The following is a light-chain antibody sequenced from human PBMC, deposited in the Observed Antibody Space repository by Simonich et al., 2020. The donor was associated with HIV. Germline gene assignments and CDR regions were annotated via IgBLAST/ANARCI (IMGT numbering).Light chain of an antibody. Sequence: EIVMTQSPATLSVSPGERATLSCRASQSVSSNLAWYQQRPGQAPSLLIYAASTRATGIPARFSGSGSGTDFTLTISSLEPEDFAVYYCQQRSNWPLTFGGGTKVEIK. CDR2: AAS. CDR1: QSVSSN. V-gene: IGKV3-11*01. J-gene: IGKJ4*01. CDR3: QQRSNWPLT.